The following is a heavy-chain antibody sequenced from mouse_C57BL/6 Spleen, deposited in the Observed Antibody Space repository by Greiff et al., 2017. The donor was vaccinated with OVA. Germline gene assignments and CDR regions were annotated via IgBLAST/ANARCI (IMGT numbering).Heavy chain of an antibody. J-gene: IGHJ4*01. D-gene: IGHD2-4*01. Sequence: VQLQQSVAELVRPGASVKLSCTASGFNIKNTYMHWVKQRPEQGLEWIGRIDPANGNTKYAPKFQSKATITADTSSNTAYLQLSSLTSEDTAIYYCARVVYYDYDEYAMDYWGQGTSVTVSS. V-gene: IGHV14-3*01. CDR3: ARVVYYDYDEYAMDY. CDR2: IDPANGNT. CDR1: GFNIKNTY.